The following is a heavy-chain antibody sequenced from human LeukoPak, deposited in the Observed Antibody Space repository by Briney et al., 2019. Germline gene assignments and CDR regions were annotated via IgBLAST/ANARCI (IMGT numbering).Heavy chain of an antibody. J-gene: IGHJ4*02. CDR2: ISDSGSST. V-gene: IGHV3-23*01. CDR1: GFTFSSYA. Sequence: PGGSLRLSCAASGFTFSSYAMSWVRQAPGKGLEWVSAISDSGSSTYYADSVKGRFTISRDNSKNTLYLQMSSLRAEDTAVYYCAKHYYSSGSYYNVDYWGQGTLVTVSS. D-gene: IGHD3-10*01. CDR3: AKHYYSSGSYYNVDY.